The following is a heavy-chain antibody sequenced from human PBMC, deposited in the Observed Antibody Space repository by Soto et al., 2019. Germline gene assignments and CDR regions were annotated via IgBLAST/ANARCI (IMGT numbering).Heavy chain of an antibody. CDR1: GYTFTSYG. CDR3: ARVTYYYDSSGYQGDWFAP. V-gene: IGHV1-18*01. Sequence: ASVKVSCKASGYTFTSYGISWVRQAPGQGLEWMGWISAYNGNTKYSQKFQGRVTITRDTSASTAYMELSSLRSEDTAVYYCARVTYYYDSSGYQGDWFAPWGQGTLVTVSS. D-gene: IGHD3-22*01. J-gene: IGHJ5*02. CDR2: ISAYNGNT.